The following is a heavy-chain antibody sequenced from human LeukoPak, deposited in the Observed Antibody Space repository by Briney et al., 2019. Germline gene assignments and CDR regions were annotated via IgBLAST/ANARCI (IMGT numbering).Heavy chain of an antibody. D-gene: IGHD6-13*01. Sequence: SETLSLTCTVSGGSISSSSYYWGWIRQPPGKGLEWIGSIYYSGSTYYNPSLKSRVTISVDTSKNQFSLKLSSVTAADTAVYYCARERAAAGTTSPWGQGTLVTVSS. J-gene: IGHJ5*02. CDR1: GGSISSSSYY. V-gene: IGHV4-39*07. CDR2: IYYSGST. CDR3: ARERAAAGTTSP.